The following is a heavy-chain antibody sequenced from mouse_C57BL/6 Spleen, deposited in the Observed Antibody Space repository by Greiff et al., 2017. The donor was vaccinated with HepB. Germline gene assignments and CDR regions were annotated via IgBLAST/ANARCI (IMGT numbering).Heavy chain of an antibody. Sequence: QVQLKESGPELMKPGASVKLSCKATGYTFTGYWIEWVKQRPGHGLEWIGEILPGSGSTNYNEKFKGKATFTADTSSNTAYMQLSSLTTEDSAIYYCATQGGITTVVATREYYFDYWGQGTTLTVSS. V-gene: IGHV1-9*01. CDR3: ATQGGITTVVATREYYFDY. CDR1: GYTFTGYW. J-gene: IGHJ2*01. D-gene: IGHD1-1*01. CDR2: ILPGSGST.